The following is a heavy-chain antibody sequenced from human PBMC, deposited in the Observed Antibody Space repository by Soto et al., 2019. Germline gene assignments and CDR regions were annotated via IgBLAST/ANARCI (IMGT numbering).Heavy chain of an antibody. CDR2: IFHSGST. J-gene: IGHJ5*02. D-gene: IGHD6-13*01. CDR3: ARGGIAGPWFDP. CDR1: NGYINSGGFS. Sequence: QVQLQESGPGLLKPSQTLSLTCNVSNGYINSGGFSWSWIRQHPGKGLEWIGYIFHSGSTLYNPSLNSRVTLSAPTSKNQPSLNRRSVTVADTAVYYCARGGIAGPWFDPWGQGILVTVSS. V-gene: IGHV4-31*03.